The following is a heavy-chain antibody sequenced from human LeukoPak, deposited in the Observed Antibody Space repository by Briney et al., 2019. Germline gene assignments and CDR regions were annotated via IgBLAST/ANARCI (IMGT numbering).Heavy chain of an antibody. CDR3: AKELSGYRPLYYFDY. V-gene: IGHV3-23*01. D-gene: IGHD3-22*01. CDR2: ISGSGTNT. J-gene: IGHJ4*02. CDR1: GFTFSSYG. Sequence: GGSLRLSCAASGFTFSSYGMSWVRQAPGKGLEWVSGISGSGTNTNYADSVKGRFTISRDNSKNTVYLQMKSLRAEDTAVYYCAKELSGYRPLYYFDYWGQGTLVTVSS.